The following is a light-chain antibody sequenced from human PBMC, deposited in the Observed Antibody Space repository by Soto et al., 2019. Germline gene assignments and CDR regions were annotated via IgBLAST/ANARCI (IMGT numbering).Light chain of an antibody. Sequence: EIFLTQSRFSVSLSPLEVATLSCRASQSVSSSYLAWYQQKPGQAPRLLIYGASSRATGIPDRFSGSGSGTDFTLTISRLEPEDFAVYYCQQYGSSPTTFGGGTKVDNK. J-gene: IGKJ4*01. CDR2: GAS. V-gene: IGKV3-20*01. CDR1: QSVSSSY. CDR3: QQYGSSPTT.